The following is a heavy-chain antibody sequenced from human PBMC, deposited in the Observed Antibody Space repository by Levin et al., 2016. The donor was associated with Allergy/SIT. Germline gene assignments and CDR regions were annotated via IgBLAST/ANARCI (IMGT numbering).Heavy chain of an antibody. V-gene: IGHV1-2*02. CDR3: ARDSADYYGSGSQDY. Sequence: ASVKVSCKASGYTFSGYHMHWVRQAPGQGLEWMGWINPNSGGTNYAQKFQGRVTMTRDTSISTAYMELSRLRSDDTAVYYCARDSADYYGSGSQDYWGQGTLVTVSS. J-gene: IGHJ4*02. CDR1: GYTFSGYH. D-gene: IGHD3-10*01. CDR2: INPNSGGT.